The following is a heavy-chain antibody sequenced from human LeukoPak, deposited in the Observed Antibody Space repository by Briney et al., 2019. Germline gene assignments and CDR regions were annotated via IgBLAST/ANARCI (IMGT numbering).Heavy chain of an antibody. Sequence: ASVKVSCKASGYTFTSYGISWVRQAPGQGLEWMGWISTYNGNTKYAQSLQGRVTMTTDTSTSTAYMELRSLRSDDTAVYYCAREESVGTTPYYFDYWGQGALVTVSS. J-gene: IGHJ4*02. CDR2: ISTYNGNT. CDR1: GYTFTSYG. D-gene: IGHD1-26*01. V-gene: IGHV1-18*01. CDR3: AREESVGTTPYYFDY.